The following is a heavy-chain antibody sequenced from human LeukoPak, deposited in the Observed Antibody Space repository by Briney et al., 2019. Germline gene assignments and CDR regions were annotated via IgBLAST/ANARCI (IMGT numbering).Heavy chain of an antibody. J-gene: IGHJ4*02. Sequence: GGSLRLSCAASGFTFSNYAMSWVRQAPGKGLEWVSTIGGSGYSTQYADSVKGRFTVSRDQSKNTLNLEMNSLRAEDTAVYYCAKHAADSSGYRFEYWGQGTLVTVSS. CDR1: GFTFSNYA. CDR3: AKHAADSSGYRFEY. D-gene: IGHD3-22*01. V-gene: IGHV3-23*01. CDR2: IGGSGYST.